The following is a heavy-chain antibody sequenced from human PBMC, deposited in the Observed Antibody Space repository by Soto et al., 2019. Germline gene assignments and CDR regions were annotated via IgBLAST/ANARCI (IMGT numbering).Heavy chain of an antibody. CDR3: ARAFERWFHVFDI. Sequence: PGGSLRLSCAASGFTFSSYSMNWVRQAPGKGLEWVSYISSRSSTIYYADSVNGRFTISRDNAKNSLYLQMNRLRAEDTAIYYCARAFERWFHVFDIWGQGTMVTVPS. CDR2: ISSRSSTI. J-gene: IGHJ3*02. D-gene: IGHD2-15*01. V-gene: IGHV3-48*01. CDR1: GFTFSSYS.